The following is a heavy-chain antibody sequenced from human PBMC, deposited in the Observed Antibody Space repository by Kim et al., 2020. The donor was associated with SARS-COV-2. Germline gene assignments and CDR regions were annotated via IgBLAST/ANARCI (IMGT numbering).Heavy chain of an antibody. J-gene: IGHJ4*02. V-gene: IGHV3-23*01. CDR1: GFTFSSYA. CDR2: ISGSGGST. Sequence: GGSLRLSCAASGFTFSSYAMSWVRQAPGKGLEWVSAISGSGGSTYYADSVKGRFTISRDNAKNTLYLQMNSLRAEDTAVYYCAKDLSRGDIHFSPAFDYWGQGTLVTVSS. D-gene: IGHD3-3*02. CDR3: AKDLSRGDIHFSPAFDY.